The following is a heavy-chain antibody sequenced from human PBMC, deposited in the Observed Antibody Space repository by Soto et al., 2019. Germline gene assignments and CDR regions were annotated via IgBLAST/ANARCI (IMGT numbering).Heavy chain of an antibody. V-gene: IGHV3-9*01. CDR2: ISWNSGSI. Sequence: EVQLVESGGGLVQPGRSLRLSCAASGFTFDDYAMHWVRQAPGKGLECVSGISWNSGSIGYADSVKGRFTISRDNAKNSLYLQMNSLRAEDTALYYCAKAMVRGVIIRAWFDPWGQGTLVTVSS. J-gene: IGHJ5*02. D-gene: IGHD3-10*01. CDR1: GFTFDDYA. CDR3: AKAMVRGVIIRAWFDP.